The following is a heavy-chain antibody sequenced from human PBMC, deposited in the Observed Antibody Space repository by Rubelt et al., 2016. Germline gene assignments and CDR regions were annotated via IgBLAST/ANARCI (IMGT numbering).Heavy chain of an antibody. J-gene: IGHJ3*02. V-gene: IGHV3-30*04. CDR2: ISFDGSNK. CDR1: GFTLSSYD. Sequence: GGGLVKPGGSLRLSCAVSGFTLSSYDMHWVRQAPGKGLEWVAVISFDGSNKYFADSVKGRFTISRDTSKNTVYLQMNSLRAEDTAVYYCAAAPGAFDMWGQGTMVTVSS. D-gene: IGHD2-15*01. CDR3: AAAPGAFDM.